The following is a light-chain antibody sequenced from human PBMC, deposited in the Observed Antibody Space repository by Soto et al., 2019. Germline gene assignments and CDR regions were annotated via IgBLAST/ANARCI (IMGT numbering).Light chain of an antibody. CDR3: AAWDDSLSGRV. J-gene: IGLJ2*01. Sequence: QSVLTLPHSASGSPGQRVTISCSGSSSNTGSNYVYWYQQLPGTAPKLLIDTNNQRPSGVPDRFSGSKSGTSASLDISGLRSEDEANYYCAAWDDSLSGRVFGVGTKLAAL. CDR2: TNN. CDR1: SSNTGSNY. V-gene: IGLV1-47*01.